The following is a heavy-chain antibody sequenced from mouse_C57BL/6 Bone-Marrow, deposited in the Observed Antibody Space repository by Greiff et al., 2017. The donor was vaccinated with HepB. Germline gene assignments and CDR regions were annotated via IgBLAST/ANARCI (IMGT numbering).Heavy chain of an antibody. D-gene: IGHD1-1*01. V-gene: IGHV1-54*01. CDR2: INPGSGGT. CDR1: GYAFTNYL. J-gene: IGHJ3*01. CDR3: ARDFII. Sequence: VKLMESGAELVRPGTSVKVSCKASGYAFTNYLIEWVKQRPGQGLEWIGVINPGSGGTNYNEKFKGKATLTADKSSSTAYMQLSSLTSEDSAVYFCARDFIIWGQGTLVTVSA.